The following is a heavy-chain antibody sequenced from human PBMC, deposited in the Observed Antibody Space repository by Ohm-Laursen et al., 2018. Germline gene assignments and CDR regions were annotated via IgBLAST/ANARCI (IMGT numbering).Heavy chain of an antibody. J-gene: IGHJ4*02. CDR3: AKYSSDSKLAYYFDY. Sequence: TLSLTWAVSGYSISSGYYWGWVRQPPGKGLEWIGSIYHSGGTYYNPSLTLKSRVTISVDTSKNHFSLKLSSVTAADSAVYYYAKYSSDSKLAYYFDYWGQGTLVTVSS. CDR1: GYSISSGYY. D-gene: IGHD6-19*01. CDR2: IYHSGGT. V-gene: IGHV4-38-2*01.